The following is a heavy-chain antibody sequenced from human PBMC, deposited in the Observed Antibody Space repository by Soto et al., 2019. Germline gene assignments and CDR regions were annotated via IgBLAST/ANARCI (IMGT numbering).Heavy chain of an antibody. V-gene: IGHV3-7*01. CDR1: GFTFGSYW. Sequence: PGGSLRLSCAASGFTFGSYWMSWVRQAPGKGLECVANINPGGREKNYVNSVKGRFSISRDDAERSHHLQMNSLRAEDTAVYYCAKYGSGNYGAYALDIWGQGTMVTV. CDR2: INPGGREK. CDR3: AKYGSGNYGAYALDI. D-gene: IGHD3-10*01. J-gene: IGHJ3*02.